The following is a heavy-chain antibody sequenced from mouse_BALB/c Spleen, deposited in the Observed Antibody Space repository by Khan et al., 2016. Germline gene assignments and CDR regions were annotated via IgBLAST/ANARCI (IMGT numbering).Heavy chain of an antibody. CDR3: AREGTTVVGSSRCRY. CDR2: INTNTGEP. J-gene: IGHJ2*01. V-gene: IGHV9-3*02. Sequence: QIQLVQSGPELKKPGETVKISCKASGYTFTNYGMNWVKQAPGKGLKWMGWINTNTGEPTYAEEFKGRFAFSLETSASTAYLQINNLKNEDTATYFRAREGTTVVGSSRCRYWGQGTTLTVSS. D-gene: IGHD1-1*01. CDR1: GYTFTNYG.